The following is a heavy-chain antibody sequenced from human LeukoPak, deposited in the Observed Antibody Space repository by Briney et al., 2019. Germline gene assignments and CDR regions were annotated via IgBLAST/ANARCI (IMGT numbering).Heavy chain of an antibody. J-gene: IGHJ4*02. CDR3: AKTGNPPTGDY. CDR1: GFIVSSNY. Sequence: GGSLRLSCAASGFIVSSNYMSWVRQAPGKGLEWVSVIYSGGATYYADSVKGRFTISRDNSKNTLYLQMNSLRAEDTALYYCAKTGNPPTGDYWGQGTLVTVSS. V-gene: IGHV3-53*01. CDR2: IYSGGAT. D-gene: IGHD1-1*01.